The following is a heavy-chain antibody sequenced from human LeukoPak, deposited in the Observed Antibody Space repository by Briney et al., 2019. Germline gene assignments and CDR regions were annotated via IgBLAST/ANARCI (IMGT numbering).Heavy chain of an antibody. Sequence: GGSLRLSCGASGFTFSGYAMHWVRQAPGKGLEWVAVIWYDGSNKYYADSMKGRFTISRDNAKNSVSLQMNSLRADDTAVYYCAKDPWGRSSFWGQGTLVIVSS. J-gene: IGHJ4*02. V-gene: IGHV3-33*03. CDR2: IWYDGSNK. D-gene: IGHD6-6*01. CDR1: GFTFSGYA. CDR3: AKDPWGRSSF.